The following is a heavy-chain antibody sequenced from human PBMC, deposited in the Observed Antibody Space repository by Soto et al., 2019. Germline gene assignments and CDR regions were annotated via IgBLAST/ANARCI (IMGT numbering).Heavy chain of an antibody. V-gene: IGHV4-59*01. Sequence: QVQLQESGPGLVKPSETLSLTCTVSGGSISSYYWSWIRQPPGKGLEWIGYIYYSGSTNYNPSLKSRVTISVDTSKNQFSLKLSSVTAADTAVYYCAREPYGDSIPRGFDYWGQGTLVTVSS. CDR3: AREPYGDSIPRGFDY. D-gene: IGHD4-17*01. CDR2: IYYSGST. CDR1: GGSISSYY. J-gene: IGHJ4*02.